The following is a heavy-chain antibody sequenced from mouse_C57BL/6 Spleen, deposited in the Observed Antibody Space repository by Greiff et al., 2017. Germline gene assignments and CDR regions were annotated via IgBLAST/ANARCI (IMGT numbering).Heavy chain of an antibody. CDR3: ARWEGNSDYFDD. V-gene: IGHV1-7*01. J-gene: IGHJ2*01. CDR1: GYTFTSYW. CDR2: LNPSSGYT. Sequence: QVQLKESGAELAKPGASVKLSCKASGYTFTSYWMHWVKQRPGQGLEWIGYLNPSSGYTKYNQKFKDKATLTADKASRPAYMQLSSLTYEDSAVYYCARWEGNSDYFDDWGQGTTLTVSS. D-gene: IGHD2-1*01.